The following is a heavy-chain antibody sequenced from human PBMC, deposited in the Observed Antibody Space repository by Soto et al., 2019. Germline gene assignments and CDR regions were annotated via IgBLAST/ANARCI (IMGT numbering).Heavy chain of an antibody. CDR1: GYSFTSYW. Sequence: PGESLKISCKGSGYSFTSYWISWVRQIPGKGLEWMGRIDPSDSYTNYSPSFQGHVTISADKSISTAYLQWSSLKASDTAMYYCASPAGWFGESKRAFDIWGQGTMVTVSS. J-gene: IGHJ3*02. D-gene: IGHD3-10*01. V-gene: IGHV5-10-1*01. CDR3: ASPAGWFGESKRAFDI. CDR2: IDPSDSYT.